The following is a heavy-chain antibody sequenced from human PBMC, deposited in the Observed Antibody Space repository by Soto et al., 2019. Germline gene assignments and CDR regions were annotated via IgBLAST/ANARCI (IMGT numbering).Heavy chain of an antibody. Sequence: PGESLKISCAASGFTFSSYGMHWVRQAPGKGLEWVAVISYDGSNKYYADSVKGRFTISRDNSKNTLYLQMNSLRAEDTAVYYCAKDPSRRARIAALSGGFDYWGQGTLVTVSS. D-gene: IGHD6-13*01. CDR3: AKDPSRRARIAALSGGFDY. J-gene: IGHJ4*02. V-gene: IGHV3-30*18. CDR2: ISYDGSNK. CDR1: GFTFSSYG.